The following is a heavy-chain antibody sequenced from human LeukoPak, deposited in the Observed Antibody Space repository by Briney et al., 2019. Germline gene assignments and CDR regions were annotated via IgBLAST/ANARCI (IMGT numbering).Heavy chain of an antibody. V-gene: IGHV3-66*01. J-gene: IGHJ4*02. D-gene: IGHD3-9*01. CDR2: IYSGGSGST. Sequence: GGSLRLSCAASGFTVSSSYMSWVRQAPGKGLEWVSVIYSGGSGSTYYADSVKGRFTISRDNSKNTLNLQMNSLRAEDTAVYYCASDDILTGYPFDYWGQGTLVTVSS. CDR1: GFTVSSSY. CDR3: ASDDILTGYPFDY.